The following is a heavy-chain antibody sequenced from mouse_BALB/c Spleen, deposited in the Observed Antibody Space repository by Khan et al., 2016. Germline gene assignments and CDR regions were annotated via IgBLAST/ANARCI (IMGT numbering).Heavy chain of an antibody. J-gene: IGHJ3*01. Sequence: QIQLVQSGPELKKPGETVKISCKASGYTFTNYGMNWVKQAPGKGLKWMGWINTYTGEPTYADDFKGRFAFSLETSASTAYLQINHLKNEDTATYFCARRHYGSSYDAWFAYWGQGTLVTVSA. CDR1: GYTFTNYG. CDR3: ARRHYGSSYDAWFAY. CDR2: INTYTGEP. D-gene: IGHD1-1*01. V-gene: IGHV9-3-1*01.